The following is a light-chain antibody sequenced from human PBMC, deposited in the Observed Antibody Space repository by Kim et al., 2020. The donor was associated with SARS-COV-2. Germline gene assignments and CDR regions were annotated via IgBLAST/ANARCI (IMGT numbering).Light chain of an antibody. V-gene: IGLV2-11*03. CDR1: SSVVGDYEY. CDR2: QVN. Sequence: PGQSVTLTCTATSSVVGDYEYVSWYQQHPGKAPKLIIYQVNERPSGVPDRFSGSKSGYRASLTISGLQADDEADYYCCSHAGTFYVFGPGTKVTVL. J-gene: IGLJ1*01. CDR3: CSHAGTFYV.